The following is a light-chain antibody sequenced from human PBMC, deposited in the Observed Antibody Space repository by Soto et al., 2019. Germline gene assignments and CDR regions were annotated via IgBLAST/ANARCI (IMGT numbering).Light chain of an antibody. Sequence: EIVLTPSPATLSLSPGERATLSCRASQSVSSHLAWYQQKPGQAPRLLIYDASNRATGIPARFSGSGSGTDFTLTISSLEPEDFAVYYCQQRSNWPLITFGQGTRLEIK. CDR2: DAS. CDR1: QSVSSH. J-gene: IGKJ5*01. CDR3: QQRSNWPLIT. V-gene: IGKV3-11*01.